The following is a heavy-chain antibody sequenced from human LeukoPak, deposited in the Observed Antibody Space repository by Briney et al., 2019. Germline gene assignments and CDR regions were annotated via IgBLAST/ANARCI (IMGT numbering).Heavy chain of an antibody. V-gene: IGHV4-39*01. CDR3: ARAPRVLDAFDI. Sequence: SETLSLTCTVSGVSINSNYYYWGWIRQPPGKGLEWIGSVAYSGSTFHNPSLKSRLSIYSDTSKNQFSLRLTSVTAADTAVYYCARAPRVLDAFDIWGQGTMVTVSS. CDR2: VAYSGST. J-gene: IGHJ3*02. D-gene: IGHD1-1*01. CDR1: GVSINSNYYY.